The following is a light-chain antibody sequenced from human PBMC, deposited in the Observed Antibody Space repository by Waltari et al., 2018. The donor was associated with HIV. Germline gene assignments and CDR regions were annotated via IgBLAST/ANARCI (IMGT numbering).Light chain of an antibody. Sequence: QSVLTQPPSASETPGQRVAISCSGSSSDIGSNAVNWYQQLPGTAPKLLIYSNKQRPSGVRDRFSGSKSGTSASLAIGGLQSEDEADYYCAAWDDSLNGPHVVFGGGTKLTVL. CDR3: AAWDDSLNGPHVV. CDR2: SNK. J-gene: IGLJ2*01. CDR1: SSDIGSNA. V-gene: IGLV1-44*01.